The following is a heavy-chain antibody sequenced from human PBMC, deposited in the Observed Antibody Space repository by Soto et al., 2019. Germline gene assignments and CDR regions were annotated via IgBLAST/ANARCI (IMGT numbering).Heavy chain of an antibody. CDR1: GGSISSSSYF. D-gene: IGHD6-19*01. Sequence: PSETLSLTCTVSGGSISSSSYFWGWIRQPPGKGLEWIGSIYYSGSTYYNPSLKSRFTISVDTSKNQFSLKLSSVTAADAAVYYCARHRIAVAGPFNWFDPWGQGTLVTVSS. J-gene: IGHJ5*02. V-gene: IGHV4-39*01. CDR3: ARHRIAVAGPFNWFDP. CDR2: IYYSGST.